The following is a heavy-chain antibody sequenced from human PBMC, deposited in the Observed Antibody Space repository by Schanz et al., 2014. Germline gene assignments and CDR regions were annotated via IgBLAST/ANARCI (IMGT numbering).Heavy chain of an antibody. CDR2: ISSSGSYI. CDR1: GFTFSNYG. Sequence: EVKLVESGGGVVRPGGSLRLSCEASGFTFSNYGMNWVRQAPGKGLEWVSSISSSGSYIYFPDSVKGRFTISRDNAKNSLYLQMNNLRAEDTAVYFCAKESEIVVVVGTSMSGDFHHWGQGTLVTVSS. V-gene: IGHV3-21*04. D-gene: IGHD2-15*01. CDR3: AKESEIVVVVGTSMSGDFHH. J-gene: IGHJ1*01.